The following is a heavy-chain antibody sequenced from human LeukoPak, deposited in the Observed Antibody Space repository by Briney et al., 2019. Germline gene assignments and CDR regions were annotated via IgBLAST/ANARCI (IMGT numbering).Heavy chain of an antibody. CDR3: ARARAAKSGRYYYYSAMDV. V-gene: IGHV1-18*01. D-gene: IGHD2-15*01. J-gene: IGHJ6*01. CDR1: GYTFTSYG. Sequence: ASVKVSCKASGYTFTSYGISSVPEAPGQGLEWMGWISGYNEITNYAQKLQGRVTMTTDTPTSTAYMELRSLRSDDTAVYYWARARAAKSGRYYYYSAMDVWGQGTTVTVSS. CDR2: ISGYNEIT.